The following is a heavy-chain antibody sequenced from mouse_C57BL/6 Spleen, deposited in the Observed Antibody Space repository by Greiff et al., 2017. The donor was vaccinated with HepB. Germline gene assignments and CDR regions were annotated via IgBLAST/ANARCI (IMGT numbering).Heavy chain of an antibody. CDR2: ISSGSSTI. D-gene: IGHD1-1*01. CDR3: ARSSYYYGSSYWYFDV. V-gene: IGHV5-17*01. J-gene: IGHJ1*03. CDR1: GFTFSDYG. Sequence: EVHLVESGGGLVKPGGSLKLSCAASGFTFSDYGMHWVRQAPEKGLEWVAYISSGSSTIYYADTVKGRFTISRDNAKNTLFLQMTSLRSEDTAMYYGARSSYYYGSSYWYFDVWGTGTTVTVSS.